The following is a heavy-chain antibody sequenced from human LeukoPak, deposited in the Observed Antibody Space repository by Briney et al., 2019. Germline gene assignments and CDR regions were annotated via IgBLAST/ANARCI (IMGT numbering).Heavy chain of an antibody. CDR2: VKRDGREK. D-gene: IGHD6-13*01. J-gene: IGHJ4*02. Sequence: GGSLRLSCAASGFTFSTYWMTWVRQAPGKGLEWEANVKRDGREKYYVDSVKGRFTISRDNAKNSLYLQMNSLRAEDTAVYYCATSGSWYKQYYFDYSGQGSLVTVSS. CDR3: ATSGSWYKQYYFDY. CDR1: GFTFSTYW. V-gene: IGHV3-7*03.